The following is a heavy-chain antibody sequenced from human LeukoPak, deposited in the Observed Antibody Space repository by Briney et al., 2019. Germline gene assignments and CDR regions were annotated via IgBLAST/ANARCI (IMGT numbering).Heavy chain of an antibody. V-gene: IGHV1-18*01. CDR2: ISAYNGNT. J-gene: IGHJ4*02. Sequence: GASVTVSCKASGYTFTSYGISWVRQAPGQGLEWMGWISAYNGNTNYAQKLQGRVTMTTDTSTSTAYMELRSLRSDDTAVYYCARARLRLGKGNFDYWGQGTLVTVSS. D-gene: IGHD5-12*01. CDR1: GYTFTSYG. CDR3: ARARLRLGKGNFDY.